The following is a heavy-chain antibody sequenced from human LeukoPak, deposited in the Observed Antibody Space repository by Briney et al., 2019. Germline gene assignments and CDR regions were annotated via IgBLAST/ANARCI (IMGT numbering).Heavy chain of an antibody. J-gene: IGHJ6*03. CDR1: GFSVSCNF. Sequence: GGPLRLSCVASGFSVSCNFLRWLRQARGEVLYWVSVICSGGGTYYADSVEGRFTISRDNSKNTLYLQMDSLRTEDPAGYYCARHDRGGATVDSDYYYYMDVWGKGTAVTVSS. CDR2: ICSGGGT. V-gene: IGHV3-53*01. CDR3: ARHDRGGATVDSDYYYYMDV. D-gene: IGHD4-23*01.